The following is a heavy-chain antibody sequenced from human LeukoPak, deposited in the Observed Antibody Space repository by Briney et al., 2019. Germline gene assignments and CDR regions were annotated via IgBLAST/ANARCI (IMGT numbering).Heavy chain of an antibody. CDR1: GFTLSSYA. D-gene: IGHD2-2*02. CDR2: ISYDGSNK. J-gene: IGHJ4*02. CDR3: ARVRGYCSSTSCYSLDY. Sequence: GRSLRLSCAASGFTLSSYAMHWVRQAPGKGLEWVAVISYDGSNKYYSDSVKGRFTISRDNSKNTLYLQMNSLRAEDTAVYYCARVRGYCSSTSCYSLDYWGQGTLVPVSS. V-gene: IGHV3-30*04.